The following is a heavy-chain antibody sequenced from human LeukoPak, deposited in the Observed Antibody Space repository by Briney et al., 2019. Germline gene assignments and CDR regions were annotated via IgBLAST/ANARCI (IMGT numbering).Heavy chain of an antibody. J-gene: IGHJ4*02. D-gene: IGHD6-19*01. CDR2: ISYGGRNM. CDR3: AKSLSSGWSSYYFGD. V-gene: IGHV3-30*18. CDR1: GFAFSTYY. Sequence: GGSLRLSCAASGFAFSTYYIHWVRQPPGKGLEWVAVISYGGRNMYYGDSVKGRFTISRDNSKNTLYLQMNSLRPEDTAVYYCAKSLSSGWSSYYFGDWGQGTLVAVSS.